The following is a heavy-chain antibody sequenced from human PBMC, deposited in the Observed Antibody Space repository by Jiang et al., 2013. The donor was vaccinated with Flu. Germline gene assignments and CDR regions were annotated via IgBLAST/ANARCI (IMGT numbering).Heavy chain of an antibody. V-gene: IGHV1-3*01. Sequence: GWINAGNGNTKYSQKFQGRVTITRDTSASTAYMELSSLRSEDTAVYYCARDREVLRFLEWLSTPERLGDLDPWGQGTLVTVSS. J-gene: IGHJ5*02. CDR3: ARDREVLRFLEWLSTPERLGDLDP. D-gene: IGHD3-3*01. CDR2: INAGNGNT.